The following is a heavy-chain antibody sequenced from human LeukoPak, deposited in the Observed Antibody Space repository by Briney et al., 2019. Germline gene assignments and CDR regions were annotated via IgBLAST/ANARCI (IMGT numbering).Heavy chain of an antibody. CDR3: ARLYVWGSYRWVDY. Sequence: PSETLSLTCTVSGGSISSSSYYWGWIRQPPGKGLEWIGSIYYSGSTYYNPSLKSRVTISVDTSKNQFSLKLSSVTAADTAVYYCARLYVWGSYRWVDYWGQGTLVTVSS. D-gene: IGHD3-16*02. J-gene: IGHJ4*02. CDR1: GGSISSSSYY. V-gene: IGHV4-39*01. CDR2: IYYSGST.